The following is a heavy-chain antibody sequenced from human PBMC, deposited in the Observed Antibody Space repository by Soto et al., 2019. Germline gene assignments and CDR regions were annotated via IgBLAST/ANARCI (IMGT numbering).Heavy chain of an antibody. V-gene: IGHV1-18*01. D-gene: IGHD3-16*01. Sequence: QVHLVQSGAEVKKPGASVKVSCTASGYTFTNFGISWVRQAPGQGLEWMGWISAYNGNTNDAQKFQGRVTITTATSTSTAYMRRRSLRSDDTAVYYCARGGTPIEYWGHGTVVTVSS. CDR3: ARGGTPIEY. CDR1: GYTFTNFG. J-gene: IGHJ4*01. CDR2: ISAYNGNT.